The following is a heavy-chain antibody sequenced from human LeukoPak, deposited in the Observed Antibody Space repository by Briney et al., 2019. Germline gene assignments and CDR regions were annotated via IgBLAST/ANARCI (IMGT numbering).Heavy chain of an antibody. CDR2: IYYSGST. CDR1: GGSISSYY. J-gene: IGHJ4*02. D-gene: IGHD6-19*01. CDR3: AREWIYSSGSYFDY. Sequence: PSETLSLTCTVSGGSISSYYWSWIRQPPGKGLEWIGYIYYSGSTNYNPSLKSRVTISVDTSKNQFSLKLRSVTAADTAVYYCAREWIYSSGSYFDYWGQGTLVTVSS. V-gene: IGHV4-59*01.